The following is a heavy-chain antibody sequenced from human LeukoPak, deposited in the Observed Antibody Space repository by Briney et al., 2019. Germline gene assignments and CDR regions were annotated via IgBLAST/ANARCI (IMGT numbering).Heavy chain of an antibody. CDR3: ARLYGDYYYYYGMDV. D-gene: IGHD4-17*01. CDR2: IYYSGCT. V-gene: IGHV4-59*08. J-gene: IGHJ6*02. CDR1: GGSISSYY. Sequence: SETLSLTCTVSGGSISSYYWSWIRQPPGKGLKWIGYIYYSGCTNYNPSLKSRVTISVDTSKNQFSLKLSSVTAADTAVYYCARLYGDYYYYYGMDVWGQGTTVTVSS.